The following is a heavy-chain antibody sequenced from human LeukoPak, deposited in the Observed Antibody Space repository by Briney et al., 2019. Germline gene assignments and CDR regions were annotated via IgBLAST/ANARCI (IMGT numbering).Heavy chain of an antibody. J-gene: IGHJ6*02. CDR1: GYTFTNYD. CDR3: ARVDNYYGLDV. Sequence: GASVKVSCKASGYTFTNYDISWVRQAPGQGREWMGWISAYNGNTYYAQKLQGRVSMTTDTSTTTAYMELRSLRSDDTALYYCARVDNYYGLDVWGQGTTVTVSS. V-gene: IGHV1-18*01. D-gene: IGHD3-22*01. CDR2: ISAYNGNT.